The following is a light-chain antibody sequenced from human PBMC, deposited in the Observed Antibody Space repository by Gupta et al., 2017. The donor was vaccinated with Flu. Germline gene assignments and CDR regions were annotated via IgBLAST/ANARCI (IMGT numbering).Light chain of an antibody. CDR3: QQDSSSYT. V-gene: IGKV3-20*01. CDR1: QNVYSSY. J-gene: IGKJ2*01. Sequence: PGTLSLSPGERATLSCRASQNVYSSYLEWYQQKPGQAPRLLIYGASSSANGIPDRFSGSGSVTDFTLTSSRREYEDFAVYYWQQDSSSYTFGQGTKMEIK. CDR2: GAS.